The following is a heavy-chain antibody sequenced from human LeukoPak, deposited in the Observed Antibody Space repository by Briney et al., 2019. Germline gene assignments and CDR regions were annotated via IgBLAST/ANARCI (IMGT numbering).Heavy chain of an antibody. Sequence: KPSETLSLTCTVSGDSISSYYWSWVRQPPGKGLEWIGYIYYNGNTNYNPSLKSRVSISVDTSKNQFFLKLKSVTAADTAVYYCARDIWFSGSGRHFDYWGQGTLVTVSS. J-gene: IGHJ4*02. CDR1: GDSISSYY. CDR2: IYYNGNT. D-gene: IGHD3-10*01. V-gene: IGHV4-59*01. CDR3: ARDIWFSGSGRHFDY.